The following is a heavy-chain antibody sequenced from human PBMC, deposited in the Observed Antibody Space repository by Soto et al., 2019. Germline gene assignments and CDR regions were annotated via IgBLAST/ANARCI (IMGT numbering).Heavy chain of an antibody. J-gene: IGHJ5*02. CDR3: ARSQYSSSLNWFDP. D-gene: IGHD6-13*01. CDR1: GGSFSGYY. CDR2: INHSGST. V-gene: IGHV4-34*01. Sequence: ASETLSLTCAVYGGSFSGYYWSWIRQPPGKGLEWIGEINHSGSTNYNPSLKSRVTISVDTSKNQFSLKLSSVTAADTAVYYCARSQYSSSLNWFDPWGQGTLVTV.